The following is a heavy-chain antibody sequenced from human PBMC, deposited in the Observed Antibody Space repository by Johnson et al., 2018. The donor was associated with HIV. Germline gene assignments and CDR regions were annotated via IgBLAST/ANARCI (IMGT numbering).Heavy chain of an antibody. V-gene: IGHV3-66*04. Sequence: EVQLVESGGGLVQPGGSLRLSCAASGFTVSSNYMTWVRQAPGKGLEWVSVIYSGGSTYYADSVKGRFTISRDNSKNTLYLQINSLKAEDTAVYYCATHLNDYGDTLTDDAFDIWGQGTLLTVSS. CDR2: IYSGGST. CDR3: ATHLNDYGDTLTDDAFDI. D-gene: IGHD4-17*01. CDR1: GFTVSSNY. J-gene: IGHJ3*02.